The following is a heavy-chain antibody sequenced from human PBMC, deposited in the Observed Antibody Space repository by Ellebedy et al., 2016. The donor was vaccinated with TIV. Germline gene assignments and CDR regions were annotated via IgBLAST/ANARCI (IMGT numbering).Heavy chain of an antibody. Sequence: GGSLRLXXAASGFTFSSYGMHWVRQAPGKGLEWVAVIWYDGSNKYYADSVKGRFTISRDNSKNTLYLQMNSLRAEDTAVYYCARDLGVRVFYYYYGMDVWGQGTTVTVSS. CDR3: ARDLGVRVFYYYYGMDV. V-gene: IGHV3-33*01. CDR1: GFTFSSYG. J-gene: IGHJ6*02. D-gene: IGHD3-10*01. CDR2: IWYDGSNK.